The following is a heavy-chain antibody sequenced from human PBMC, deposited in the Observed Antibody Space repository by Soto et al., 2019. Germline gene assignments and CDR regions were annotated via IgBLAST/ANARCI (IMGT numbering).Heavy chain of an antibody. CDR3: ARSYSSSWYYFDY. V-gene: IGHV4-59*01. D-gene: IGHD6-13*01. CDR1: GGSISSYY. J-gene: IGHJ4*02. CDR2: IYYSGST. Sequence: SETLSLTCTVSGGSISSYYWSWIRQPPGKGLEWIGYIYYSGSTNYNPSLKSRVTISVDTSKDQFSLKLTSVTAADTAVYYCARSYSSSWYYFDYWGQGTLVTVSS.